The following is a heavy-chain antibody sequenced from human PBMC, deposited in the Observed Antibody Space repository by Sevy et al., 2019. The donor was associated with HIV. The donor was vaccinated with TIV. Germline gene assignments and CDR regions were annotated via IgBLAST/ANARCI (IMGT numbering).Heavy chain of an antibody. J-gene: IGHJ6*02. CDR3: TTEDYGCDDAGYYYYGMDV. CDR1: GFTFSDSW. V-gene: IGHV3-15*01. Sequence: GGSLRLSCAASGFTFSDSWMSWVRQAPGKGLEWVGRIKSKTEGCTKHYAAPVRGRFTISRDDSKNTLYLQMNSLETKDTVLSECTTEDYGCDDAGYYYYGMDVWGQGTLVTVSS. D-gene: IGHD3-3*01. CDR2: IKSKTEGCTK.